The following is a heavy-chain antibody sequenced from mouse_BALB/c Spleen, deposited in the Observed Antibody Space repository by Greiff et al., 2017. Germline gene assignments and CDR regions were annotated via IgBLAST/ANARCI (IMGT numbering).Heavy chain of an antibody. J-gene: IGHJ2*01. Sequence: EVQLQQSGAELVKPGASVKLSCTASGFNIKDTYMHWVKQRPEQGLEWIGRIDPANGNTKYDPKYQGKATITADTSSNTAYLQISSLTSEDTAVYYCARGNSYGDVGDYWGQGTTLTVSS. V-gene: IGHV14-3*02. CDR2: IDPANGNT. D-gene: IGHD1-2*01. CDR3: ARGNSYGDVGDY. CDR1: GFNIKDTY.